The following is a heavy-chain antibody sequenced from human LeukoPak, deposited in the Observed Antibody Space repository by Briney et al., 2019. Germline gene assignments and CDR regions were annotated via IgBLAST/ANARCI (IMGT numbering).Heavy chain of an antibody. V-gene: IGHV4-61*01. Sequence: SETLSLTCSVSGGSIRGTTYYWSWLRQSPGKGLEWIGNVYYRGTTNYNPSLKNRVTIAVDTSKKQVSLKVTAMTAADTAVYYCARVNSDCSNEICNVGYYYYMDVWGKGTTVTVSS. J-gene: IGHJ6*03. CDR1: GGSIRGTTYY. CDR3: ARVNSDCSNEICNVGYYYYMDV. D-gene: IGHD2-8*01. CDR2: VYYRGTT.